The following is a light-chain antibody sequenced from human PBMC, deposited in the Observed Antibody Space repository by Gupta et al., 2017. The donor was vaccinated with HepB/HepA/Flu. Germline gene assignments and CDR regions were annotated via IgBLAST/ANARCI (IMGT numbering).Light chain of an antibody. J-gene: IGKJ4*01. V-gene: IGKV3-11*01. CDR3: QQRSNWPLT. CDR1: QSISSY. Sequence: EIVLTQSPATLYLSPGERATLSCRASQSISSYLAWYQQKPGHAPRLLIYDASNRATGIPARFIGSGYGTDFTLTISSLEPEDFAVYYCQQRSNWPLTFGGGTKVEIK. CDR2: DAS.